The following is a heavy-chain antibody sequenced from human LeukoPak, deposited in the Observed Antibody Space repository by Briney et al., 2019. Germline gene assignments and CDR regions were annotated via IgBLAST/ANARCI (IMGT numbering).Heavy chain of an antibody. V-gene: IGHV5-10-1*01. CDR2: IDPSDAYT. J-gene: IGHJ4*02. CDR1: GYSFTSYW. D-gene: IGHD2-2*01. Sequence: GESLRISCKGSGYSFTSYWISWVRQMPGKGLEWMGRIDPSDAYTNYSPSFQGHVTISSDKSINTAYLQWSSLKASDTAMYYCARHEGYSSSAKVYWGQGTLVAVSS. CDR3: ARHEGYSSSAKVY.